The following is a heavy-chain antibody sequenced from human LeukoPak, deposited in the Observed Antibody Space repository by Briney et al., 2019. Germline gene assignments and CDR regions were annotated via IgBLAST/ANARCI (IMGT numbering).Heavy chain of an antibody. J-gene: IGHJ4*02. CDR1: GFSLSTSGMC. Sequence: SGPTLVNPTQTLTLTYTFSGFSLSTSGMCVSWIRQPPGKALEWLARIDWDDDKYYSTSLKTRLTISKDTSKNQVVLTMTNMDPVDTATYYCARMKRITVVRGVNSYFDYWGQGTLVTVSS. CDR2: IDWDDDK. D-gene: IGHD3-10*01. CDR3: ARMKRITVVRGVNSYFDY. V-gene: IGHV2-70*11.